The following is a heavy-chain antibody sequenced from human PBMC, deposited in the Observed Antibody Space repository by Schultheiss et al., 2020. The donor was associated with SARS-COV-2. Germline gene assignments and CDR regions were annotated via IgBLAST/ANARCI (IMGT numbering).Heavy chain of an antibody. D-gene: IGHD6-19*01. V-gene: IGHV3-48*01. CDR1: GFTFSSYS. CDR2: ISSSSSTI. Sequence: GSLRLSCAASGFTFSSYSMNWVRQAPGKGLEWVSYISSSSSTIYYADSVKGRFTISRDNAKNSLYLQMNSLRAEDTAVYYCASGPSGYSSGWYRVDWGQGTLVTVSS. CDR3: ASGPSGYSSGWYRVD. J-gene: IGHJ4*02.